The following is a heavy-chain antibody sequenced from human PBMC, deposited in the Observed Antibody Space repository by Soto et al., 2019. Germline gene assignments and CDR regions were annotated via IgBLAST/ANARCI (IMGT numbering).Heavy chain of an antibody. CDR3: ARYQYDSTGYLLGRYYYGMDV. J-gene: IGHJ6*02. Sequence: GVSVKPSCKASGHAFASCYMYWARQATEQGLEWMGIINTSGGSTSYAQKFQGRVTMTRDTSTSTVYMELSSLRSEDTAVYYCARYQYDSTGYLLGRYYYGMDVWRQGSTVIVTS. D-gene: IGHD3-22*01. CDR1: GHAFASCY. CDR2: INTSGGST. V-gene: IGHV1-46*01.